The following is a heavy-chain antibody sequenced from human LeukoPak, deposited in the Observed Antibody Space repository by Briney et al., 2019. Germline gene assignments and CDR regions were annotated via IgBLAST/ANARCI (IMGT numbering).Heavy chain of an antibody. D-gene: IGHD4-17*01. Sequence: SETLSLTCTVYGGSFSGYYWSWIRQPPGKGLDWIGEINHSGSTNYNPSLKSRVTISVDTSKNQFSLKLSSVTAADTAVYYCARGGHDYGKSRLAFDIWGQGTMVTVSS. CDR2: INHSGST. J-gene: IGHJ3*02. CDR3: ARGGHDYGKSRLAFDI. V-gene: IGHV4-34*01. CDR1: GGSFSGYY.